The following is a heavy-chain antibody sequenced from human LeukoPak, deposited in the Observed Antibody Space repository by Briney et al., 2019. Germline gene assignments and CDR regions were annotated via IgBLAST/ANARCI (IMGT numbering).Heavy chain of an antibody. CDR3: AARPTVTTYYYFDY. J-gene: IGHJ4*02. Sequence: GGSLRLSCAASGFTFSSFALGWVRQAPGKGLDGVSAISDSGGSTYYADSVKGRFTISRDNSKNTLYLQMNSLRAEDTAVYYCAARPTVTTYYYFDYWGQGTLVTVSS. V-gene: IGHV3-23*01. D-gene: IGHD4-17*01. CDR1: GFTFSSFA. CDR2: ISDSGGST.